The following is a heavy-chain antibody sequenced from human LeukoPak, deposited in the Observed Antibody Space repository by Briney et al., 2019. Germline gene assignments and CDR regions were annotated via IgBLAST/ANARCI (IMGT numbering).Heavy chain of an antibody. CDR1: GFTFSSYS. CDR2: ISSSSSYI. J-gene: IGHJ4*02. D-gene: IGHD5-18*01. Sequence: PGGSLRLSCAASGFTFSSYSMNWVRQAPGKGLEWVSSISSSSSYIYYADSVKGRFTISRDNAKNSLYLQMNSLRAEDTAVYYCARADWDTAMIDYWGREPWSPSPQ. CDR3: ARADWDTAMIDY. V-gene: IGHV3-21*01.